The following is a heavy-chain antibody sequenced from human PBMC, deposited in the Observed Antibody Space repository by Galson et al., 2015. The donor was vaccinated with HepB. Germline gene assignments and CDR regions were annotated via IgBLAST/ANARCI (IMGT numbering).Heavy chain of an antibody. J-gene: IGHJ6*03. Sequence: SVKVSCKASGYTFTSYGISWVRQAPGQGLEWMGWISAYNGKINYAQKFQGRVTITADGSTSTAYMELSSLRSEDTAVYYCARSGVKRRVAATVTDYYLYMDVWGKGTTVTVSS. CDR3: ARSGVKRRVAATVTDYYLYMDV. CDR1: GYTFTSYG. V-gene: IGHV1-18*01. D-gene: IGHD6-13*01. CDR2: ISAYNGKI.